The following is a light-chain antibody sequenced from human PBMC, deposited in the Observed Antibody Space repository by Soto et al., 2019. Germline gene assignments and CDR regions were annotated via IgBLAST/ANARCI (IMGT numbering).Light chain of an antibody. V-gene: IGLV2-14*01. CDR1: SSDVGAYNY. CDR2: EVS. J-gene: IGLJ2*01. Sequence: QSALTQPASVSGSPGLSITISCTGTSSDVGAYNYVSWYQQHPGKAPKLIIYEVSDRPSGVSNRFSGSKSGNTASLTISGLQAEDEADYYCSSYAGSRVLVFGGGTNVTVL. CDR3: SSYAGSRVLV.